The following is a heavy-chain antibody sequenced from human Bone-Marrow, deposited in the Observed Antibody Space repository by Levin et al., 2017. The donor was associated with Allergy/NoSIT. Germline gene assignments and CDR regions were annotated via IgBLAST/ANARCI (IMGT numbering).Heavy chain of an antibody. J-gene: IGHJ6*02. V-gene: IGHV3-23*01. CDR3: AKGVAAVSVYGLDV. CDR2: ISGSADIT. CDR1: GFTFSSHV. D-gene: IGHD6-13*01. Sequence: GESLKISCAASGFTFSSHVMTWVRQAPGKGLEWVSAISGSADITYSADSVKGRFTISRDNSKNTLYLQMISLRAEDSAVYYCAKGVAAVSVYGLDVWGQGTTVTVSS.